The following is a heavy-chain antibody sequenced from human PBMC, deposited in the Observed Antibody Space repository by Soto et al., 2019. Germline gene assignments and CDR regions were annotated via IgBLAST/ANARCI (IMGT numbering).Heavy chain of an antibody. D-gene: IGHD3-10*01. J-gene: IGHJ6*02. V-gene: IGHV1-18*01. CDR1: GYTFTSYV. Sequence: QVQLVQSGAEVKKPGASVKVSCKASGYTFTSYVISWVRQAPGQGLEWMGWMSAYNGNTNYAQKLQGRVTMTTDTSTSTAYRVLMSLRSDDTAAYYCARDSMVRGFITSETYYDYYYGMDVWGQGTTVTVSS. CDR2: MSAYNGNT. CDR3: ARDSMVRGFITSETYYDYYYGMDV.